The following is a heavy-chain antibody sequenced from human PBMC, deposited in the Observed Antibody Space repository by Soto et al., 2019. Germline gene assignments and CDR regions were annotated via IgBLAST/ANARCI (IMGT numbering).Heavy chain of an antibody. Sequence: GGSLRLSCAASGFTFSSCAMNWVRQAPGKGLEWVSVIYSGGSTYYADSVKGRFTISRHNSKNTLYLQMNSLRAEDTAVYYCARADCSSTSCFMPDIWGQGTMVTVSS. CDR3: ARADCSSTSCFMPDI. V-gene: IGHV3-53*04. J-gene: IGHJ3*02. D-gene: IGHD2-2*01. CDR1: GFTFSSCA. CDR2: IYSGGST.